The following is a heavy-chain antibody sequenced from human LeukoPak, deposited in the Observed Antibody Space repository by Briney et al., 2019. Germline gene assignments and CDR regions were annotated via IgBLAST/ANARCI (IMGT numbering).Heavy chain of an antibody. CDR1: GYTLSGLS. V-gene: IGHV1-24*01. CDR3: ASVPDTAMVTVDY. D-gene: IGHD5-18*01. CDR2: FDPEDGET. J-gene: IGHJ4*02. Sequence: ASVKVSCKVSGYTLSGLSMHWVRQAPGKGLEWMGVFDPEDGETSYAQKFQGRVTMTEDTSTDTAYMELSRLRSEDTAVYYCASVPDTAMVTVDYWGQGTLVTVSS.